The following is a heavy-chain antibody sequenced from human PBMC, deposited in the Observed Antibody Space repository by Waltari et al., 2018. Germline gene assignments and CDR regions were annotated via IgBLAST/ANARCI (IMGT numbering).Heavy chain of an antibody. D-gene: IGHD5-12*01. CDR1: GRTFSSYA. CDR2: IIPIFGTA. Sequence: QVQLVQSGAEVKKPGSSVKVSCTASGRTFSSYAISWVRQATGQGLEWMGGIIPIFGTANYAQKFQGRVTITADESTSTAYMDLSSLRSEDTAVYYCAHQYSGYATPYSYGMDVWGQGTTVTVSS. CDR3: AHQYSGYATPYSYGMDV. J-gene: IGHJ6*02. V-gene: IGHV1-69*01.